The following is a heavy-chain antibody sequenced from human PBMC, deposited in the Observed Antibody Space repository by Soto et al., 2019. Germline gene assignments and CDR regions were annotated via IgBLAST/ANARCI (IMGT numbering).Heavy chain of an antibody. CDR2: IKINGTTI. J-gene: IGHJ4*02. CDR1: GFTLSDYY. D-gene: IGHD3-9*01. CDR3: VRAISGSFAL. V-gene: IGHV3-11*04. Sequence: GGSLRLSCAASGFTLSDYYMTWIRQAPGKGLEWVSGIKINGTTIHYADSVRGRFTISRDNAKNSLYLQMNSLSEEDTAVYYCVRAISGSFALWGQGTLVTVSS.